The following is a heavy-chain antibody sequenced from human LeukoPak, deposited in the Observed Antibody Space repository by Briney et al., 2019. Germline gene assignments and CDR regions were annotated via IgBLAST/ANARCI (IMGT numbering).Heavy chain of an antibody. CDR2: ISCDGSNK. V-gene: IGHV3-30*03. Sequence: GGSLRLSCAASGFTFSTYVMNWVRQAPGKGLEWVAVISCDGSNKYYADSVKGRFTISRDNSKNTLYLQMNSLRAEDTAVYYCARRADSSGSDAFDIWGQGTMVTVSS. J-gene: IGHJ3*02. D-gene: IGHD3-22*01. CDR3: ARRADSSGSDAFDI. CDR1: GFTFSTYV.